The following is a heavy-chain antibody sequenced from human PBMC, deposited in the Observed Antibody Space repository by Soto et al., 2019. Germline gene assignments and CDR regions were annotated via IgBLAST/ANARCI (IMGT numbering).Heavy chain of an antibody. Sequence: SGGSLRLSCAASGFTFDDYAMHWVRQAPGKGLEWVSGISWNSGSIGYADSVKGRFTISRDNAKNSLYLQMNSLRAEDTALYYCAKDIRPHPIVVVPAAIRGRYYGMDVWGQGTTVTVSS. CDR1: GFTFDDYA. V-gene: IGHV3-9*01. J-gene: IGHJ6*02. D-gene: IGHD2-2*02. CDR3: AKDIRPHPIVVVPAAIRGRYYGMDV. CDR2: ISWNSGSI.